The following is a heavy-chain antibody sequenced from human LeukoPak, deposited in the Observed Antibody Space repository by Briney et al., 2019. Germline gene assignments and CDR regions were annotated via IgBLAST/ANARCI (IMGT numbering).Heavy chain of an antibody. V-gene: IGHV3-30*04. CDR2: ISYDGSNK. CDR3: AKDGDYSGYPKPYYYFYMDD. J-gene: IGHJ6*03. Sequence: GGSLRLSCAASGFTFSSYAMHWVRQAPGKGLEWVAVISYDGSNKYYADSVKGRFTISRDNSKNTVFLQMNSLRIEDTAVYYCAKDGDYSGYPKPYYYFYMDDWGKGTTVTISS. CDR1: GFTFSSYA. D-gene: IGHD5-12*01.